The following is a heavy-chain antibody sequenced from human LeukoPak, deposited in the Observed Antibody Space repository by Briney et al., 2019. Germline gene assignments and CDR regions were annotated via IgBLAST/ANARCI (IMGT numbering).Heavy chain of an antibody. V-gene: IGHV4-59*08. Sequence: SETLSLTCTVSGGSISSYYWSWIRQPPGKGLEWIGYIYYSGSTNYNPSLKSRVTISVDTSKNQFSLKLGSVTAADTAVYYCARHGPDIYDYVWGSYYFDYWGQGTLVTVSS. CDR1: GGSISSYY. J-gene: IGHJ4*02. CDR3: ARHGPDIYDYVWGSYYFDY. D-gene: IGHD3-16*01. CDR2: IYYSGST.